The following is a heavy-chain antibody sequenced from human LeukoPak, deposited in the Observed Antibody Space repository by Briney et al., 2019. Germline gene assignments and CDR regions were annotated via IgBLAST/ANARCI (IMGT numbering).Heavy chain of an antibody. V-gene: IGHV3-7*01. J-gene: IGHJ4*02. CDR2: IKEDGSEK. Sequence: GGSLRLSCAASGFTFSNYWMNWVRQAPGKGLEWVANIKEDGSEKYYVDSVRGRFTISRDNTKNSLYLQMNSLRVEDTAVYYCASQRFLDYWGQGTLVTVSS. CDR1: GFTFSNYW. D-gene: IGHD3-3*01. CDR3: ASQRFLDY.